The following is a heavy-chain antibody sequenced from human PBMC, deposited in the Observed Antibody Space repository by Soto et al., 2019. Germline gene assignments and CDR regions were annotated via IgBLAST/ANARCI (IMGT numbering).Heavy chain of an antibody. V-gene: IGHV3-21*06. CDR2: ISSTTNYI. J-gene: IGHJ4*02. CDR3: ARESEDLTSKFDY. Sequence: PGGSLRLSCAASGFTFTRYSMNWVRQAPGKGLEWVSSISSTTNYIYYGDSMKGRFTISRDNAKNSLYLEMNSLRAEDTAVYYCARESEDLTSKFDYWGEGTLVTVCS. CDR1: GFTFTRYS. D-gene: IGHD7-27*01.